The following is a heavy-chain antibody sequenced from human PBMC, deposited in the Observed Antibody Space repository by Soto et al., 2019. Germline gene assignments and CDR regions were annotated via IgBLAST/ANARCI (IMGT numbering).Heavy chain of an antibody. CDR3: TRDPYGGSRYYFDS. D-gene: IGHD1-26*01. CDR1: GFSFSSYA. J-gene: IGHJ4*02. V-gene: IGHV3-33*01. Sequence: QVQLVASGGGVVQPGKSLRLSCAASGFSFSSYAMHWVRQAPGKGLEWVAVIWYDGSNKYYADSVKGRFTISEDNSQTTVYLQVNSLRAEDTAVYYCTRDPYGGSRYYFDSWGQGPLVTVSS. CDR2: IWYDGSNK.